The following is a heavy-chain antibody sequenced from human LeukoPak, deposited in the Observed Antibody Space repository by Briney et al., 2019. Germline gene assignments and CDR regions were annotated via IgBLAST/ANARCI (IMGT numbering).Heavy chain of an antibody. CDR2: IDPSDSYT. CDR3: ARHVGYQLLFRFDP. CDR1: GYTFTSYG. Sequence: ASVKVSCKASGYTFTSYGISWVRQMPGKGLEWMGRIDPSDSYTNYSPSFQGHVTISADKSISTAYLQWSSLKASDTAMYYCARHVGYQLLFRFDPWGQGTLVTVSS. V-gene: IGHV5-10-1*01. D-gene: IGHD2-2*01. J-gene: IGHJ5*02.